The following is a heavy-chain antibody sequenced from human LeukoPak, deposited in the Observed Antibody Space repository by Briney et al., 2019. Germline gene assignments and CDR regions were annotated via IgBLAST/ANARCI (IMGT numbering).Heavy chain of an antibody. V-gene: IGHV3-43D*03. CDR3: ARDPGSNIAAAGTHPTHYHSN. Sequence: GGSLRLSCAASGFIFDDYAMHWVRQAPGKGLEWVSLITWNGGSTYYADSVKGRFTISRDNSKNSLYLQMNSLRAEDTAVYYCARDPGSNIAAAGTHPTHYHSNWGQGTLVTVSS. CDR2: ITWNGGST. J-gene: IGHJ4*02. D-gene: IGHD6-13*01. CDR1: GFIFDDYA.